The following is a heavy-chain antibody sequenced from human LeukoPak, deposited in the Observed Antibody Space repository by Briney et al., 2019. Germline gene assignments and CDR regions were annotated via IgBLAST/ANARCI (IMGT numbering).Heavy chain of an antibody. D-gene: IGHD7-27*01. CDR3: ARWLPGDYFDY. J-gene: IGHJ4*02. CDR1: GGSIRSYY. CDR2: MYHSGTT. V-gene: IGHV4-59*08. Sequence: PSETLSLTCTVSGGSIRSYYWSWIRQPPGKGLEWIGYMYHSGTTNYNPSLKSRVTISVDTSKNQFSLKLSSVTAADTAVYYCARWLPGDYFDYWGQGTPVTVSS.